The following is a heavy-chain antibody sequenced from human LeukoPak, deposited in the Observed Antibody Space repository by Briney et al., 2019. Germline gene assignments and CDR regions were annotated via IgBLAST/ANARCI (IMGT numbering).Heavy chain of an antibody. V-gene: IGHV3-21*01. D-gene: IGHD1-26*01. CDR2: ISTSSIYI. CDR3: ARCWGSGSYLFDAFDI. CDR1: GFTVSSNY. Sequence: GGSLRLSCAASGFTVSSNYMSWVRQAPGKGLEWVSSISTSSIYIHYADSVKGRFTISRDNARNSLYLQMNSLRAEDTAVYYCARCWGSGSYLFDAFDIWGQGTMVTVSS. J-gene: IGHJ3*02.